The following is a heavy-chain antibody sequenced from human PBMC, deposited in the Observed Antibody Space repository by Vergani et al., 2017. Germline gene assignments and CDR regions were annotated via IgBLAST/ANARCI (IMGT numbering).Heavy chain of an antibody. V-gene: IGHV3-20*04. D-gene: IGHD6-13*01. J-gene: IGHJ4*02. CDR1: GFTFDDYG. CDR2: INWNGGSR. Sequence: EVQLVESGGGVVRPGGSLRLSCAASGFTFDDYGMSWVRQAPGKGLEWVSGINWNGGSRGYADSVKGRFTISRDDAKNSLYLQMNSLRAEDTAFYYCARDLGGIAAAGLDFWGQGTLVTVSS. CDR3: ARDLGGIAAAGLDF.